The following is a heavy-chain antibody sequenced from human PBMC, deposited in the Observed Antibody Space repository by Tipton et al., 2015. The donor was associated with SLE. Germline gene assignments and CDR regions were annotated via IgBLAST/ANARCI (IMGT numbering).Heavy chain of an antibody. Sequence: TLSLTCTVSGGSISSSSYYWGWIRQPPGKGLEWIGNIYYTGNTFYNPSLGSRVTISGDTSKNQFSLNLSSVTAADTAVYYCARVDPITIFGVARDWGQGTLVTVSS. D-gene: IGHD3-3*01. CDR3: ARVDPITIFGVARD. CDR2: IYYTGNT. V-gene: IGHV4-39*07. J-gene: IGHJ4*02. CDR1: GGSISSSSYY.